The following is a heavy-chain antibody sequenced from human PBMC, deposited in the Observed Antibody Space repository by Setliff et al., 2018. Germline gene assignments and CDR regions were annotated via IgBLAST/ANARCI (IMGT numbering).Heavy chain of an antibody. D-gene: IGHD6-19*01. J-gene: IGHJ6*03. V-gene: IGHV4-4*07. Sequence: PSETLSLTCTVSGGSISSYYRSWIRQPAGKGLEWTGHIYIGGSANYNPSLKSRVTMSIDTSKNQFSLKLNSVTAADMAVYYCAREQWLDPPGYYYMDVWAKGTTVTVSS. CDR1: GGSISSYY. CDR2: IYIGGSA. CDR3: AREQWLDPPGYYYMDV.